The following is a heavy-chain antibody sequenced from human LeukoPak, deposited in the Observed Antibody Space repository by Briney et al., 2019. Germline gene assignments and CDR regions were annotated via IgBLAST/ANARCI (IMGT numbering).Heavy chain of an antibody. J-gene: IGHJ4*02. CDR3: ARWRTARTGFDY. Sequence: SETVSLTCTVSGGSISSKGCDWGWIGQPPGKELEWIGSIYYSGSPYYNPSLKSRVTISVDTSKNQFSLKVISVTAADTAVYYCARWRTARTGFDYWGQGTLVTVSS. D-gene: IGHD3/OR15-3a*01. CDR2: IYYSGSP. CDR1: GGSISSKGCD. V-gene: IGHV4-39*01.